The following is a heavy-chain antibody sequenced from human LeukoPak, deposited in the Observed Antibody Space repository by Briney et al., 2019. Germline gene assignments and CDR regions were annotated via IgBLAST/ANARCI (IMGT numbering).Heavy chain of an antibody. Sequence: KSGGSLRLSCAASGFTFSNAWMSWVRQAPGKGLEWVGRIKSKTDGGTTDYAAPVKGRFTISRDDSKNTLYLQMNSLKTEDTAVYYCTTDPPRGAPAGTPLKDENFQHWGRAPWSPSPQ. V-gene: IGHV3-15*01. CDR1: GFTFSNAW. CDR3: TTDPPRGAPAGTPLKDENFQH. D-gene: IGHD6-13*01. CDR2: IKSKTDGGTT. J-gene: IGHJ1*01.